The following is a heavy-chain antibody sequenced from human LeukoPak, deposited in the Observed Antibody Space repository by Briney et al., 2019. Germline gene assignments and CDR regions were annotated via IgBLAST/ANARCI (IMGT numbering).Heavy chain of an antibody. D-gene: IGHD3-3*01. V-gene: IGHV3-30*02. J-gene: IGHJ6*03. Sequence: GGSLRLSCAASGFTFSSYGMHWVRQAPGKGLEWVAFIRYDGSNKYYADSVKGRFTISRDNSKNTLYLQMNGLRAEDTAVYYCARDLRFLEWLGGLNYYYYYMDVWGKGTTVTVSS. CDR3: ARDLRFLEWLGGLNYYYYYMDV. CDR1: GFTFSSYG. CDR2: IRYDGSNK.